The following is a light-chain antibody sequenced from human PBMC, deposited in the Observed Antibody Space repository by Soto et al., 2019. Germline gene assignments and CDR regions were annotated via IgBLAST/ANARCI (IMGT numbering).Light chain of an antibody. Sequence: EIVLTQSPATLSLSPGDRATLSCRASQSVSGSLAWYQQKPGQAPRLLIYDASNRATGIPARFSGSGSGTDFTLTISTLEPEDFAVYYCQQRSNWPGTFGQGTKLEIK. CDR1: QSVSGS. J-gene: IGKJ2*01. CDR3: QQRSNWPGT. CDR2: DAS. V-gene: IGKV3-11*01.